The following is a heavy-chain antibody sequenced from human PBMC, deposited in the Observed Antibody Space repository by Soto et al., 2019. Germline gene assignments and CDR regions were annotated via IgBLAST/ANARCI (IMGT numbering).Heavy chain of an antibody. CDR1: GGTFSSYA. V-gene: IGHV1-69*13. Sequence: ASVKVSCKASGGTFSSYAISWVRQAPGQGLEWMGGIIPIFGTANYAQKFQGRVTITADESTSTAYMELSSLRSEDTAVYYCARGPPVWDYDSSGYYGADYYYGMDVWGQGTTVTVSS. J-gene: IGHJ6*02. CDR3: ARGPPVWDYDSSGYYGADYYYGMDV. D-gene: IGHD3-22*01. CDR2: IIPIFGTA.